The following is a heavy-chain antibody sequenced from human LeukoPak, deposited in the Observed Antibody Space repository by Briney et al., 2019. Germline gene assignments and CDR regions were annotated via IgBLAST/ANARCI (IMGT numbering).Heavy chain of an antibody. CDR3: AREDYGSGSYNFDY. CDR1: GYTFTDYY. CDR2: INSNSGGT. D-gene: IGHD3-10*01. J-gene: IGHJ4*02. V-gene: IGHV1-2*02. Sequence: ASVKVSCKASGYTFTDYYMHWVRQAPGQGLEWMGCINSNSGGTNYAQKFQGRVTMTRDTSISTAYMELSRLRSDDTAVYYCAREDYGSGSYNFDYWGQGTLVTVSS.